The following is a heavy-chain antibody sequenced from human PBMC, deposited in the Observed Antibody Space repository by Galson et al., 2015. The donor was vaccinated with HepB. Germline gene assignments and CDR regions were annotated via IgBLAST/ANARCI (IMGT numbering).Heavy chain of an antibody. J-gene: IGHJ6*02. CDR2: ISWNSDSI. V-gene: IGHV3-9*01. CDR3: AKSRGSYYYGLDV. D-gene: IGHD3-16*01. Sequence: SLRLSCAASGFTFDDFAMHWVRQAPGKGLQWVSSISWNSDSIGYADSVQGRFTISRDNAKNSVYLQMNSLRDEDTALYYCAKSRGSYYYGLDVWGQGTRVTVSS. CDR1: GFTFDDFA.